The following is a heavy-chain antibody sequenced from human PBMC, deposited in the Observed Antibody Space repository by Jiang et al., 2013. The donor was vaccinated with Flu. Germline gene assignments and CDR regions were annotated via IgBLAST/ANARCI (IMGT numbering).Heavy chain of an antibody. Sequence: GSLRLSCAASGFTFSSYEMNWVRQAPGKGLEWVSYISSSGSTIYYADSVKGRFTISRDNAKNSLYLQMNSLRAEDTAVYYCARVSGIGVYYYMDVWGKGTTVTVSS. CDR1: GFTFSSYE. V-gene: IGHV3-48*03. J-gene: IGHJ6*03. CDR3: ARVSGIGVYYYMDV. CDR2: ISSSGSTI. D-gene: IGHD3-10*01.